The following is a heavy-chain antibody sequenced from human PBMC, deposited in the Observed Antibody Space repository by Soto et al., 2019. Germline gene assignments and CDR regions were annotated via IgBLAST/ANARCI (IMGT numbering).Heavy chain of an antibody. CDR1: GFFFSDYY. V-gene: IGHV3-11*01. D-gene: IGHD3-3*01. CDR2: ISGTGDTK. Sequence: PGGSLRLSCAASGFFFSDYYLSWIRQAPGKGLECVAYISGTGDTKYIADSVKGRFSVSRDNPKNSLFLQMTSLRADDAAVYYCAIGGGQIYDQGMDVWGQGTTVTVS. J-gene: IGHJ6*02. CDR3: AIGGGQIYDQGMDV.